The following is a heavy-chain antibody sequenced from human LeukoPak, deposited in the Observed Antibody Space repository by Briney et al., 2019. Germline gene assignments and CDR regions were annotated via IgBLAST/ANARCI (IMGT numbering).Heavy chain of an antibody. Sequence: PGGSLRLSCAASGFTFDDYAMNWVRQAPGKGLEWVSSISSSSSYIYYADSVKGRFTISRDNAKNSLYLQMNSLRAEDTAVYYCAREEGLYFDYWGQGTLVTVSS. CDR1: GFTFDDYA. V-gene: IGHV3-21*01. J-gene: IGHJ4*02. CDR2: ISSSSSYI. CDR3: AREEGLYFDY.